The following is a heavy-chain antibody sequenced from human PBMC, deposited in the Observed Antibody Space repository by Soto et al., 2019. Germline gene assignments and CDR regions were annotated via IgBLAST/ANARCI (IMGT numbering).Heavy chain of an antibody. D-gene: IGHD3-16*01. Sequence: QVQLVQSGDEVKKPGASVKVSCKASAYIFVNYGIAWVRQAPGQGLEWKGWISPYTGNTNSATKVQGRLTMTTDTSTRTAYMDLGSLTSDDTAVYYCVMVDNYVTPTPQDGWGQGTTGTVSS. CDR3: VMVDNYVTPTPQDG. CDR2: ISPYTGNT. V-gene: IGHV1-18*01. CDR1: AYIFVNYG. J-gene: IGHJ6*02.